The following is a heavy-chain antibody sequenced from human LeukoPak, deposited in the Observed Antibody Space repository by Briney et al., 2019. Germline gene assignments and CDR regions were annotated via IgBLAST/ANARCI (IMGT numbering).Heavy chain of an antibody. D-gene: IGHD3-16*02. CDR1: GGSISSYF. CDR3: ARSFSDNPLSSFSAFDI. Sequence: SETLSLTCTVSGGSISSYFWSWIRQPPGKGLEWIGYIYYSGSTNYNPSLKSRVTISVATSKNQFSLKLSSVTAADTAVYYCARSFSDNPLSSFSAFDIWGQGTMVTVSS. CDR2: IYYSGST. J-gene: IGHJ3*02. V-gene: IGHV4-59*01.